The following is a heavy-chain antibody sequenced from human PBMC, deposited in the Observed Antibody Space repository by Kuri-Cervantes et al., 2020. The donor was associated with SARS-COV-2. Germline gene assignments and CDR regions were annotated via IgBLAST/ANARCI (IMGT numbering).Heavy chain of an antibody. Sequence: GGSLRLSCAASGFTFSSYAMHWVRQAPGKGLEWVAVISYDGSNKYYADSVKGRFTISRDNSKNTLYLQMNSLRAEDTAVYYCARDDTYSSSWFRVLGRGMDVWGQGTTVTVSS. J-gene: IGHJ6*02. V-gene: IGHV3-30-3*01. CDR2: ISYDGSNK. CDR1: GFTFSSYA. CDR3: ARDDTYSSSWFRVLGRGMDV. D-gene: IGHD6-13*01.